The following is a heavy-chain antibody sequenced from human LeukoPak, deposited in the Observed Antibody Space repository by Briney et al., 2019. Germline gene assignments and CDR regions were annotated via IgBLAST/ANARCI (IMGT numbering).Heavy chain of an antibody. CDR2: MNPNSGNT. CDR1: GYTFTSYD. D-gene: IGHD3-22*01. V-gene: IGHV1-8*01. CDR3: ASFDGYYDSSGYYFFDY. J-gene: IGHJ4*02. Sequence: ASVKVSCKASGYTFTSYDINWVRQATGQGLEWMGWMNPNSGNTGYAQKFQGRVTMTTDTSTSTAYMELRSLRSDDTAVYYCASFDGYYDSSGYYFFDYWGQGTLVTVSS.